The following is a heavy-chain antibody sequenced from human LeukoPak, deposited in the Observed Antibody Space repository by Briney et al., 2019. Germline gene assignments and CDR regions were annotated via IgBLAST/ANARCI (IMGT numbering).Heavy chain of an antibody. J-gene: IGHJ4*02. Sequence: SVKVSCKASGGTFSSYAISWVRQAPGQGLEWMGGIIPIFGTANYAQKFQGRVTITADESTSTAYMELSSLRSEDTAVYYCARDKNDFWSGYYLWAQDYWGQGTLVTVSS. CDR3: ARDKNDFWSGYYLWAQDY. CDR1: GGTFSSYA. V-gene: IGHV1-69*13. D-gene: IGHD3-3*01. CDR2: IIPIFGTA.